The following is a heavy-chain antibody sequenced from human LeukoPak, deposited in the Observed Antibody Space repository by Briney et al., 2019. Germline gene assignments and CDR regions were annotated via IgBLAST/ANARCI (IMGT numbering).Heavy chain of an antibody. J-gene: IGHJ4*02. Sequence: SETLSLTCTVSGGSISSSSYYWGWIRQPPGKGLEWIGSIYYSGSTYYNPSLKSRVTISVDTSKNQFSLKLSSVTAADAAVYYRARLDYFDYWGQGTLVTVSS. CDR3: ARLDYFDY. CDR2: IYYSGST. V-gene: IGHV4-39*01. CDR1: GGSISSSSYY.